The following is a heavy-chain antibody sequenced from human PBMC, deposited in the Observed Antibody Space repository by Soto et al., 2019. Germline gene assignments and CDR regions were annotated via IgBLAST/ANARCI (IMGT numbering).Heavy chain of an antibody. D-gene: IGHD2-2*01. CDR2: INCNSGDT. V-gene: IGHV1-2*06. J-gene: IGHJ4*02. CDR1: GDTFTRYY. Sequence: ASVKVSCKLSGDTFTRYYIHWVRQAPGQGLEWMGRINCNSGDTKYAQGFQGRVTMTRDTSINTAYMDLTRLRSDDTAVYYCARGGGSSFFDYWGQGVLVTVSS. CDR3: ARGGGSSFFDY.